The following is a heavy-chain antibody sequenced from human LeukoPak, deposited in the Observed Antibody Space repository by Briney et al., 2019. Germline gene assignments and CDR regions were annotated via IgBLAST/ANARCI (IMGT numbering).Heavy chain of an antibody. D-gene: IGHD1-26*01. V-gene: IGHV3-7*03. CDR2: IKEDGGEI. CDR1: GFTFSSYW. Sequence: GGSLRLSCAASGFTFSSYWMSWVRQAPGKGLEWVANIKEDGGEIHFVDSMKGRFTISRDNAKNSLYLQMNSLRGEDTAVYYCASSGYSHSWDYWGQGTLVIVSS. CDR3: ASSGYSHSWDY. J-gene: IGHJ4*02.